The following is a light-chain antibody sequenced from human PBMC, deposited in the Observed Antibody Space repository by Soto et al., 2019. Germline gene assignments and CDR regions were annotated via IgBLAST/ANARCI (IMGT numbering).Light chain of an antibody. CDR3: QQTSSTLT. CDR2: AVS. Sequence: DIQLTQSPSSLSASVGDRVTVTCRASQSVRSYLHWYQQKPGKAPKLLIYAVSSLQNGVSSRFSGSGSGTDFTLSISNLPPGDLGTYYCQQTSSTLTFGGGTKVEIK. V-gene: IGKV1-39*01. CDR1: QSVRSY. J-gene: IGKJ4*01.